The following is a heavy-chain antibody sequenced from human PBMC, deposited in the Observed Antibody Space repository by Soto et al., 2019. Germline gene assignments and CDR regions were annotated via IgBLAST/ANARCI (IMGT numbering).Heavy chain of an antibody. CDR1: GGTFNEYA. Sequence: ASVKVSCKASGGTFNEYAIDWVRQAPGQGLEWMGGITPLFGTPNYAQRFQGRVTISADEVTSTAYMELRSLRSDDTGVYYCARQFDYDTSGYYYAYWGQGTLVTVSS. CDR2: ITPLFGTP. CDR3: ARQFDYDTSGYYYAY. D-gene: IGHD3-22*01. V-gene: IGHV1-69*13. J-gene: IGHJ4*02.